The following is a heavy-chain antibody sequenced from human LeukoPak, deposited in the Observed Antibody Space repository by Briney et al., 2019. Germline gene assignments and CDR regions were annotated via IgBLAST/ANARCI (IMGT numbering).Heavy chain of an antibody. Sequence: PSETLSLTCTVSGGSISGDYLNWIRQPPGKGLEWIGYISYIGTTSYNPSLKSRVTISVDTSKSQFSLKLSSVTTADTALYYCARYASGSYYWFDPWGQGTLVTVSS. J-gene: IGHJ5*02. CDR3: ARYASGSYYWFDP. CDR1: GGSISGDY. CDR2: ISYIGTT. D-gene: IGHD3-10*01. V-gene: IGHV4-59*08.